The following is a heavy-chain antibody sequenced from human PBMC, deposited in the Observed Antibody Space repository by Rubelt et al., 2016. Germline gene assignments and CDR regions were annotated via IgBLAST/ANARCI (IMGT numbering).Heavy chain of an antibody. V-gene: IGHV1-18*01. Sequence: QVQLVQSGAEVKKPGASVKVSCKASGYTFTTYGISWVRQAPGQGLEWMGWISTYNGNTNYAQKLQCRVTITRDTSASTAYMELSSLRSEDTAVYYCARSKDTAMVTDADWYFDLWGRGTLVTVSS. CDR1: GYTFTTYG. CDR3: ARSKDTAMVTDADWYFDL. J-gene: IGHJ2*01. CDR2: ISTYNGNT. D-gene: IGHD5-18*01.